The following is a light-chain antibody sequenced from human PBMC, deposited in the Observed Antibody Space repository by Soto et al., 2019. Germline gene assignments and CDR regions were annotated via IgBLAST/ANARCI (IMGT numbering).Light chain of an antibody. CDR1: SGHSNYA. CDR3: QTWGTGIQV. J-gene: IGLJ7*01. CDR2: VNSDGRH. V-gene: IGLV4-69*01. Sequence: QSVLTQSPSASASLGASVKLTCTLSSGHSNYAIAWHQQQPEKGPRYLMKVNSDGRHSKGDGIPDRFSGSSSGAERYLTISSLQSEDEADYYCQTWGTGIQVFGGGTQLTVL.